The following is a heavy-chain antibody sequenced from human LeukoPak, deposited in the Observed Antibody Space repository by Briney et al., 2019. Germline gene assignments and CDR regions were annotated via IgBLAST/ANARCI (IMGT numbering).Heavy chain of an antibody. D-gene: IGHD1-7*01. CDR2: IYYSGST. J-gene: IGHJ5*02. Sequence: PSETLSLTCTVSGGSISSSSYYWGWIRQPPGKGLEWIGSIYYSGSTYYNPSLKSRVTISVDTSKNQFSLKLSSVTAADTAVYYCARDNWNSGGSLDPWGQGTLVTVSS. CDR3: ARDNWNSGGSLDP. CDR1: GGSISSSSYY. V-gene: IGHV4-39*07.